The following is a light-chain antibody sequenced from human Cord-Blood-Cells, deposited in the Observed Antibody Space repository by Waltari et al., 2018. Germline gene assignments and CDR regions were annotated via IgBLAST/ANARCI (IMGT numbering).Light chain of an antibody. CDR3: QQYNSYSKT. CDR2: KAS. Sequence: DIQMTQSPSTLSASVGDRVTITCRASQSISSWLAWYKQKPGKAPNLLIDKASSLESGVPSRFSGSGSGTEFTLTISSLQPDDFATYYCQQYNSYSKTFGQGTKLEIK. CDR1: QSISSW. V-gene: IGKV1-5*03. J-gene: IGKJ2*01.